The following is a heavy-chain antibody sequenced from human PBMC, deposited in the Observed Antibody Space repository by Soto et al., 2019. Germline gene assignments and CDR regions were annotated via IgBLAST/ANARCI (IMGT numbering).Heavy chain of an antibody. CDR2: ISGSGGST. Sequence: GGSLRLSCAASGFTFSSYAMSWVRQAPGEGLEWVSAISGSGGSTYYADSVKGRFTISRDNSKNTLYLQMNSLRAEDTAVYYCAKDGYCSSTSCSAAYYYYYYMDVWGKGTTVTVSS. D-gene: IGHD2-2*03. CDR1: GFTFSSYA. V-gene: IGHV3-23*01. CDR3: AKDGYCSSTSCSAAYYYYYYMDV. J-gene: IGHJ6*03.